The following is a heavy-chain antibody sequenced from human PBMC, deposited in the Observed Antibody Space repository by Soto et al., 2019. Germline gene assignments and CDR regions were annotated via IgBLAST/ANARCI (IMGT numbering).Heavy chain of an antibody. CDR2: INHRGNS. J-gene: IGHJ4*02. CDR3: VRSGHDYGSYIDY. D-gene: IGHD4-17*01. V-gene: IGHV4-38-2*01. Sequence: PSETLSLTCDVSGYSISSGYYWAWVRQPPGKGMEWIGSINHRGNSFYNPSLKSRVSISLDTSKNQGSLKVSSVTAADTAVYYCVRSGHDYGSYIDYGGQGTLVTVSS. CDR1: GYSISSGYY.